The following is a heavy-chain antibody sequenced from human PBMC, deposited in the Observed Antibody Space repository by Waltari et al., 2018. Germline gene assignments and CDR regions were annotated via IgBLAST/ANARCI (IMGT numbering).Heavy chain of an antibody. Sequence: QLQLQESGPGLVKPSETLSLTCTVSGGSISSSLYFWGWIRQPPGKGLEWIGSLNYGGSTYYNASLRSRVTISLDTSKNQFSLKVNSVTAADTAVYYCARHEAYTTRDYWGQGTLVTVSS. CDR3: ARHEAYTTRDY. CDR1: GGSISSSLYF. D-gene: IGHD2-21*01. V-gene: IGHV4-39*01. CDR2: LNYGGST. J-gene: IGHJ4*02.